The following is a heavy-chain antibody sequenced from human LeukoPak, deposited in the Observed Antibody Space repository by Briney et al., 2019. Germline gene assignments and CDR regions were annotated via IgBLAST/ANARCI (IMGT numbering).Heavy chain of an antibody. Sequence: SETLSLTCTVSGGSISSSSYYWGWIRQPPGKGLEWIGSIYYSGSTYYNPSLKSRVTISVDTSKNQFSLKLSSVTAADTAVYYCARGRKSIAARPKVNYYYYYMDVWGKGTTVTVSS. CDR3: ARGRKSIAARPKVNYYYYYMDV. D-gene: IGHD6-6*01. V-gene: IGHV4-39*01. CDR1: GGSISSSSYY. J-gene: IGHJ6*03. CDR2: IYYSGST.